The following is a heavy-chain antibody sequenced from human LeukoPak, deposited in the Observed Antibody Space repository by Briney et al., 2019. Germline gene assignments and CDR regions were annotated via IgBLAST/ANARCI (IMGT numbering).Heavy chain of an antibody. CDR3: ARDNARALFDY. V-gene: IGHV4-38-2*02. CDR2: IHHSGST. J-gene: IGHJ4*02. D-gene: IGHD5-24*01. Sequence: KPSETLSLTCAVSGYSISSGYYWGWIRQPPGKGLEWIGSIHHSGSTYYNPSLKSRVTISVDTSKNQFSLKLSSVTAADTAVYYCARDNARALFDYWGQGTLVTVSS. CDR1: GYSISSGYY.